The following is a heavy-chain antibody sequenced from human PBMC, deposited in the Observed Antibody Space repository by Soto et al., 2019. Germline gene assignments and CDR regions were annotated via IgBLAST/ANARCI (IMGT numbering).Heavy chain of an antibody. Sequence: EVQLVESGGGLVQPGGSLRLSCAATGLSLNSLWMYWIRQSPGGGLQWISGINGNGRSTRYVDSVSGRFTISRDNAKNTLYLQMNSLRAEDTAIYYCASYNWPATSDYWGQGTPVTVSS. CDR1: GLSLNSLW. CDR2: INGNGRST. J-gene: IGHJ4*02. CDR3: ASYNWPATSDY. V-gene: IGHV3-74*01. D-gene: IGHD1-20*01.